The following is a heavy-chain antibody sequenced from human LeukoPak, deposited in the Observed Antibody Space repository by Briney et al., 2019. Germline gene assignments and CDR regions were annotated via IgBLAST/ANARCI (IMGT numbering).Heavy chain of an antibody. CDR3: ARPPGYYYGLDV. CDR2: INPSGGGT. CDR1: GYTFTDHY. V-gene: IGHV1-46*01. Sequence: ASVKVSCKALGYTFTDHYFHWVRQAPGQGLEWMGIINPSGGGTSYAQKFQGRVTTTRDTSTSTVYMELSSLRSDDTAVYYCARPPGYYYGLDVWGQGTTVTVSS. J-gene: IGHJ6*02.